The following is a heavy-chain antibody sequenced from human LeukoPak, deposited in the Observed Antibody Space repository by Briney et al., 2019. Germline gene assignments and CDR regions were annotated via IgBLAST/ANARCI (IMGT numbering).Heavy chain of an antibody. CDR3: ARTADYYDSSGYPIY. CDR1: GFTVSSNY. J-gene: IGHJ4*02. V-gene: IGHV3-11*04. D-gene: IGHD3-22*01. CDR2: ISSSGSTI. Sequence: PGGSLRLSCAASGFTVSSNYMSWVRQAPGKGLEWVSYISSSGSTIYYADSVKGRFTISRDNAKNSLYLQMNSLRAEDTAVYYCARTADYYDSSGYPIYWGQGTLVTVSS.